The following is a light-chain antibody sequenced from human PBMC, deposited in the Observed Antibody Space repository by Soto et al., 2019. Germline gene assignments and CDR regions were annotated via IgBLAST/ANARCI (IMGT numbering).Light chain of an antibody. J-gene: IGKJ1*01. CDR3: QQDGSSPWT. V-gene: IGKV3-20*01. Sequence: EIVLTQSPGTLSLSPGERATLSCRASQSVSSSYLAWYQQKPGQAPRLLIYGASSRATGIPDRFSGSGSGTDFTLTIIRREPEDCAVYYFQQDGSSPWTFGQGTKVEIK. CDR2: GAS. CDR1: QSVSSSY.